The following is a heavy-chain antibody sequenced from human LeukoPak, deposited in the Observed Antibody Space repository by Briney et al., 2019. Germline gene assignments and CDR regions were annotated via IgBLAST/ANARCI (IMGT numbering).Heavy chain of an antibody. J-gene: IGHJ4*02. CDR2: ISSYNGDT. CDR3: ARDLGPDYYDSSGYCTFDY. CDR1: GYTFTSYG. V-gene: IGHV1-18*01. Sequence: VASVKVSCKASGYTFTSYGISWVRQAPGQGLEWMGWISSYNGDTNYAQKLQGRVTMTTDTSTSTAYMELRSLRSDDTAVYYCARDLGPDYYDSSGYCTFDYWGQGTLVTVSS. D-gene: IGHD3-22*01.